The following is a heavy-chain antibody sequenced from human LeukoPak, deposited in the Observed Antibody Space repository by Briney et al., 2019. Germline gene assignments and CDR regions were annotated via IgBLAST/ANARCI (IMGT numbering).Heavy chain of an antibody. Sequence: ASVKVSCKASGGTFSSYAISWVRQAPGQGLEWMGGIIPIFGTANYAQKFQGRVTITTDESTSTAYMELSSLRSEDTAVYYCVTPGAVVTPDAEYFQHWGQGTLVTVSS. J-gene: IGHJ1*01. CDR1: GGTFSSYA. V-gene: IGHV1-69*05. D-gene: IGHD4-23*01. CDR2: IIPIFGTA. CDR3: VTPGAVVTPDAEYFQH.